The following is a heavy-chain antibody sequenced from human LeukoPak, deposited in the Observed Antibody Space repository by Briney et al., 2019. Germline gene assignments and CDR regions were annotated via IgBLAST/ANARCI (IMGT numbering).Heavy chain of an antibody. CDR3: ARSVASGWDY. Sequence: GGSLRLSCAASGFTFSSYSMTWVRQAPGKGLEWVSSISSSSSYIYYADSVKGRFTISRDNAKNSLYLQMNSLRAEDTAVYYCARSVASGWDYWGQGTLVTVSS. V-gene: IGHV3-21*01. CDR2: ISSSSSYI. J-gene: IGHJ4*02. CDR1: GFTFSSYS. D-gene: IGHD6-19*01.